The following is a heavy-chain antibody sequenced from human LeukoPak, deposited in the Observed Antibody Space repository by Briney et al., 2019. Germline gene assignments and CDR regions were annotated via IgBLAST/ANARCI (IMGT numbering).Heavy chain of an antibody. V-gene: IGHV3-23*01. Sequence: GGSLRLSCAASGFTFSSYAMSWVRQAPGKGLEWVSGVSGSGDSTYYADSVKGRFTISRDNSKNTLYLQMNSLRAEDTAVYYCAKTLTMILVLRGGFDYWGQGALVTVSS. CDR3: AKTLTMILVLRGGFDY. D-gene: IGHD3-22*01. J-gene: IGHJ4*02. CDR2: VSGSGDST. CDR1: GFTFSSYA.